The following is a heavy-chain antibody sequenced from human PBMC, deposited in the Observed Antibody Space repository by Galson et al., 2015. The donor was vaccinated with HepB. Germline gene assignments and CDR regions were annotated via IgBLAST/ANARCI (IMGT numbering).Heavy chain of an antibody. CDR2: IYSGGST. CDR3: ATVPAARYYYYYYMDV. Sequence: SLRLSCAASGFTVSSNYMSWVRQAPGKGLEWVSVIYSGGSTYYADSVKGRFTISRDNSKNTLYLQMNSLRAEDTAVYYCATVPAARYYYYYYMDVWGKGTTVTVSS. D-gene: IGHD2-2*01. CDR1: GFTVSSNY. J-gene: IGHJ6*03. V-gene: IGHV3-53*01.